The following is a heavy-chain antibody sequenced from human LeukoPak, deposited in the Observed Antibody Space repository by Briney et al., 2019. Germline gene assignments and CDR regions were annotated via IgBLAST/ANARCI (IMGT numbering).Heavy chain of an antibody. CDR3: ARDVDTNNWFDP. Sequence: ASVKVSCKASGYTFTGYYMHWVRQAPGQGLEWMRWINPNSGGTNYAQKFQGRVTMTRDTSISTAYMELSSLRSEDTAVYYCARDVDTNNWFDPWGQGTLVTVSS. J-gene: IGHJ5*02. D-gene: IGHD5-18*01. CDR1: GYTFTGYY. V-gene: IGHV1-2*02. CDR2: INPNSGGT.